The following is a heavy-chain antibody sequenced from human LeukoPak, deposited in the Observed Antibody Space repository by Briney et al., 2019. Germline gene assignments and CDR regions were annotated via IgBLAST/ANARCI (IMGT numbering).Heavy chain of an antibody. CDR1: GFTFTSSA. V-gene: IGHV1-58*02. Sequence: GTSVKVSCKATGFTFTSSAMQWVRQARGQRLEWIGWIVVGSGNTNYAQKFQERVTITRDMSTSTAYMELSSLRSEGTAVYYCAAGTSSGSSPYFDYWGQGTLVTVSS. D-gene: IGHD3-22*01. CDR2: IVVGSGNT. CDR3: AAGTSSGSSPYFDY. J-gene: IGHJ4*02.